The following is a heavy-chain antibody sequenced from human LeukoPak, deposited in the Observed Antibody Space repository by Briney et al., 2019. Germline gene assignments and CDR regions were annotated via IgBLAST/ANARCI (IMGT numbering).Heavy chain of an antibody. CDR3: AKSLRWELRFDY. V-gene: IGHV3-23*01. CDR1: GFTFSSYA. CDR2: ISGSGGST. Sequence: GGSLRLSCAASGFTFSSYAMSWVRQAPGKGLEWVSAISGSGGSTYYADSVKGRFTISRDNSKSTLYLQMNSLRAEDTAVYYCAKSLRWELRFDYWGQGTLVTVSS. D-gene: IGHD1-26*01. J-gene: IGHJ4*02.